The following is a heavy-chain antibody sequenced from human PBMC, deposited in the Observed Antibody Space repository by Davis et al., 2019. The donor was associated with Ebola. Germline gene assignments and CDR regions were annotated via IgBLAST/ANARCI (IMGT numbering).Heavy chain of an antibody. D-gene: IGHD5-12*01. CDR3: AYWLEYFQH. CDR2: LYWDDDK. CDR1: GFSLSTRGVG. Sequence: SGPTLVKPTQTLTLTCTFSGFSLSTRGVGVAWIRQPPGKALEWLALLYWDDDKRYSPSLKSRVTITKDPSKNQVVLTMTNMDPVDTGTYYCAYWLEYFQHWGQGSLVSVSS. J-gene: IGHJ1*01. V-gene: IGHV2-5*02.